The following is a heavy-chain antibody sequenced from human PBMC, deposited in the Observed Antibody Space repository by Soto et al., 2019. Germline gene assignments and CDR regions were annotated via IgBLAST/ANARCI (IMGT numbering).Heavy chain of an antibody. CDR3: ARGRVRELFQTYYFDY. CDR1: GDSIIPYY. J-gene: IGHJ4*02. D-gene: IGHD3-10*01. CDR2: IYFNGST. V-gene: IGHV4-59*08. Sequence: QVQLQESGPGLVKPSETLSLTCTVSGDSIIPYYWSWIRQPPGKGLEWIGYIYFNGSTNYNPSLKSRVTISVDTSKNQCSLKLSSVTATDTAVYYCARGRVRELFQTYYFDYWGQGTLVPVSS.